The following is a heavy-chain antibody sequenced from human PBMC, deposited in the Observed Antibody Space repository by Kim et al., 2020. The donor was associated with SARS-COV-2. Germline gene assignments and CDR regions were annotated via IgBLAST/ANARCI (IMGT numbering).Heavy chain of an antibody. D-gene: IGHD2-15*01. Sequence: ASVKVSCKASGYTFTSYGISWVRQAPGQGLEWMGWISAYNGNTNYAQKLQGRVTMTTDTSTSTAYMELRSLRSDDTAVYYCARAGYCSGGSCYRDAFAISGEREMVTVSS. J-gene: IGHJ3*02. CDR2: ISAYNGNT. CDR3: ARAGYCSGGSCYRDAFAI. CDR1: GYTFTSYG. V-gene: IGHV1-18*01.